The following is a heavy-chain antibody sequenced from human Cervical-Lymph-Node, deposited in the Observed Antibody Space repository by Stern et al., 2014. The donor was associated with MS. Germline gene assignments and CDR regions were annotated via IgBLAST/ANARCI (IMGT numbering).Heavy chain of an antibody. Sequence: EAQLLESGAEVKKPGESLKISCRTSGYTFSNFWIGWVRQMPGKGLEWMGGIYPADSDTKYSPSFQGQVPISADESISTAYLQWRSLKASDTAMYYCVRRRDSAGYDTFDLWGQGTMLIVSS. CDR1: GYTFSNFW. D-gene: IGHD3-22*01. CDR2: IYPADSDT. CDR3: VRRRDSAGYDTFDL. J-gene: IGHJ3*01. V-gene: IGHV5-51*01.